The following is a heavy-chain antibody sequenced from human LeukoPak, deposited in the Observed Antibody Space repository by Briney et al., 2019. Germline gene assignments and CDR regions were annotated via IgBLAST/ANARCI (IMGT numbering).Heavy chain of an antibody. D-gene: IGHD2-2*02. CDR2: IYYSGST. J-gene: IGHJ5*02. CDR3: ARHAGYCSSTSCYTWFDP. CDR1: GGSISSYY. V-gene: IGHV4-59*08. Sequence: SETLSLTCTVSGGSISSYYWSWIRQPPGKGLEWIGYIYYSGSTNYNPSLKSRVTISVDTSENQFSLKLSSVTAADMAVYYCARHAGYCSSTSCYTWFDPWGQGTLVTVSS.